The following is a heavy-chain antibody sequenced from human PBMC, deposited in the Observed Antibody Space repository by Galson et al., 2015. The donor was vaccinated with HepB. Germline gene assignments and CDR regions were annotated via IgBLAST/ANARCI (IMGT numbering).Heavy chain of an antibody. CDR3: AKGVPYGRSWYGSMDV. D-gene: IGHD6-13*01. CDR2: IRYDGNYK. Sequence: SLRLSCATSGFPFSNYGVHWVRQAPGKGLEWVAFIRYDGNYKYYADSVKGRFTISRDNSKDTLDLQMSSLRVEDTAEYYCAKGVPYGRSWYGSMDVWGQRTTVAVSS. V-gene: IGHV3-30*02. CDR1: GFPFSNYG. J-gene: IGHJ6*02.